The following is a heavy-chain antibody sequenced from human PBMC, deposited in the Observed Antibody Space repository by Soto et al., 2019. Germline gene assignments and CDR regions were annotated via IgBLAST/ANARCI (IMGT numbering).Heavy chain of an antibody. V-gene: IGHV4-59*01. Sequence: PSETLSLTCTVSGGSISSYYWSWIRQPPGKGLEWIGYIYYSGSTNYNPSLKSRVTISVDTSKNQFSLKLSSVTAADTAVYYCAKSWGGWLFDPWGQGTRVTVS. J-gene: IGHJ5*02. CDR2: IYYSGST. D-gene: IGHD3-16*01. CDR3: AKSWGGWLFDP. CDR1: GGSISSYY.